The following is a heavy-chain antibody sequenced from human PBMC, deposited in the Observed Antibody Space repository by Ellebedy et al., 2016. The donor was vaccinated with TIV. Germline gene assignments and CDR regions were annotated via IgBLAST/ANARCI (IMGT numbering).Heavy chain of an antibody. D-gene: IGHD6-19*01. J-gene: IGHJ6*02. CDR2: ISGSGGST. CDR1: GFTFSSYA. Sequence: GGSLRLXXAASGFTFSSYAVSWVRQAPGKGLEWVSAISGSGGSTYYADSVKGRFTISRDNSKNTLYLQMNSLRAEDTAVYYCAKDAVAGTYYYYYYGMDVWGQGTTVTVSS. V-gene: IGHV3-23*01. CDR3: AKDAVAGTYYYYYYGMDV.